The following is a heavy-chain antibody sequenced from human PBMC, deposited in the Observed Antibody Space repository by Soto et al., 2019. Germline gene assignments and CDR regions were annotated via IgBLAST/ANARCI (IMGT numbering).Heavy chain of an antibody. Sequence: EVQLVESGGGLVQPGGSLRLSCAASGFTFSSSEMNWVRQAPGKGLEWISYIHPGGQTIFYAESVKGRFTISRDNAKHSVYLQMNSLRAEETAVYYCARRGSRWGRGTKVTVSS. D-gene: IGHD2-15*01. V-gene: IGHV3-48*03. CDR1: GFTFSSSE. J-gene: IGHJ3*01. CDR2: IHPGGQTI. CDR3: ARRGSR.